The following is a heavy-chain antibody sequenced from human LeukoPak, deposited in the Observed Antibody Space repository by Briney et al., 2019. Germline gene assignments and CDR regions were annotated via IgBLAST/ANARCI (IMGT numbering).Heavy chain of an antibody. CDR1: GFTFSSYS. Sequence: PGGSLRLSCAASGFTFSSYSMNWVRQAPGKGLEWVANIKGDGNEKNYVDSVKGRFSISRDNARNSLYLQMDSLRAEDTAVYYCSKEGAYPIITYDSWGQGALVSVSS. J-gene: IGHJ5*01. D-gene: IGHD3-10*01. CDR3: SKEGAYPIITYDS. V-gene: IGHV3-7*01. CDR2: IKGDGNEK.